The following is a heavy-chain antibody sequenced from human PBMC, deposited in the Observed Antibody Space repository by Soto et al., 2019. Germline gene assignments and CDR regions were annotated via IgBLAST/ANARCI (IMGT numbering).Heavy chain of an antibody. Sequence: SGPTLLNPTQTLTLTFSFSVFSLTTRGVGVGCIRQPPGKALEWLTLIYWDDDKRYSQSLKSRLTITTDTSKSQVVIRMTNLDPVDTAKYYCVHRSDSGGYFDKWGQGTLVTVSS. CDR2: IYWDDDK. J-gene: IGHJ4*02. CDR1: VFSLTTRGVG. V-gene: IGHV2-5*02. CDR3: VHRSDSGGYFDK. D-gene: IGHD3-22*01.